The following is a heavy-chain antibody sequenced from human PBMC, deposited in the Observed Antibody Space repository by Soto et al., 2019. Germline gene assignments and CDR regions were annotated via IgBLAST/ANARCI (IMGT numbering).Heavy chain of an antibody. Sequence: GASVKVSCKASGYTFTSYDINWVRQATGQGLEWMGWMNPNSGNTGYAQKFQGRVTITRDTSASTAYMELSSLRSEDTAVYYCARDGNVLLWFGELPPFDYWGQGTLVTVSS. CDR2: MNPNSGNT. D-gene: IGHD3-10*01. CDR1: GYTFTSYD. J-gene: IGHJ4*02. CDR3: ARDGNVLLWFGELPPFDY. V-gene: IGHV1-8*01.